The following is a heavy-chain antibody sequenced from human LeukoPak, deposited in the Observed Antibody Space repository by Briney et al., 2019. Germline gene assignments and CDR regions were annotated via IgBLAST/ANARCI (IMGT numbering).Heavy chain of an antibody. CDR2: IIPIFGTA. V-gene: IGHV1-69*13. CDR3: AKDINWNPSGAFDI. D-gene: IGHD1-1*01. Sequence: SVKVSCKASGGTFSSYAISWVRQAPGQGLEWMGGIIPIFGTANYAQKFQGRVTITADESTSTAYMELNSLRAEDMALYYCAKDINWNPSGAFDIWGQGTMVTVSS. J-gene: IGHJ3*02. CDR1: GGTFSSYA.